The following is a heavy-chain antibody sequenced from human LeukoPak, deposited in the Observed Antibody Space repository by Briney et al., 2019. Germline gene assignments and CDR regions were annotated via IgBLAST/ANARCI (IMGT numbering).Heavy chain of an antibody. Sequence: SETLSLTCALYGGSFSGYYWSWIRQPPGKGLEWIGEIHHSGSTNYNPSLKSRVTISIDTSKNQFSLKLSSVTAADTAVYYCAREDDFWSGYALTFDYWGQGTLVTVSS. CDR2: IHHSGST. CDR3: AREDDFWSGYALTFDY. V-gene: IGHV4-34*01. D-gene: IGHD3-3*01. J-gene: IGHJ4*02. CDR1: GGSFSGYY.